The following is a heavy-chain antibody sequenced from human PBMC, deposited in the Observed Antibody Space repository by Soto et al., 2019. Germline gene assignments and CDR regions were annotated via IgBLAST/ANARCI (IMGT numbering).Heavy chain of an antibody. D-gene: IGHD4-4*01. CDR1: GDSISSNSAA. Sequence: SQTLSLTCAISGDSISSNSAAWNWIRQSPSRGFEWLGRTYYRSRWYHDYAVSVKSRIIINPDTSKNQVSLQLNSVTPDDTAVYYCASYRYDYWGQGTVVTVS. V-gene: IGHV6-1*01. CDR2: TYYRSRWYH. CDR3: ASYRYDY. J-gene: IGHJ4*02.